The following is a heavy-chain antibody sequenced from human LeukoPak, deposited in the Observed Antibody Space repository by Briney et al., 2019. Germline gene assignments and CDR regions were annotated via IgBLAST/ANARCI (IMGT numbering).Heavy chain of an antibody. J-gene: IGHJ4*02. D-gene: IGHD3-16*01. CDR2: IRYDGIKK. Sequence: GGSLRLSFAASGFSFSSYGMHWVAQAPGKGLGGVAFIRYDGIKKYFADSVRGRFTISRDNSKNTLYVQMSSLRAEDTAVYYCAKGDSKGVSDFWGQGTLVTVSS. V-gene: IGHV3-30*02. CDR1: GFSFSSYG. CDR3: AKGDSKGVSDF.